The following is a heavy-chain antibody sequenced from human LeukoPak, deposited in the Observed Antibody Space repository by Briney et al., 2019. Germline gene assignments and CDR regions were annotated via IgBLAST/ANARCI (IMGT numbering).Heavy chain of an antibody. Sequence: SETLSLTCTVSGDSISSYYWSWIRQPPGKGLEWIGYIYYSGSTNYNPSLKSRVTISVDKSKNQFSLKLSSVTAADTAVYYCARTLLWFGELLFDYWGQGTLVTVSS. J-gene: IGHJ4*02. CDR2: IYYSGST. V-gene: IGHV4-59*12. CDR1: GDSISSYY. D-gene: IGHD3-10*01. CDR3: ARTLLWFGELLFDY.